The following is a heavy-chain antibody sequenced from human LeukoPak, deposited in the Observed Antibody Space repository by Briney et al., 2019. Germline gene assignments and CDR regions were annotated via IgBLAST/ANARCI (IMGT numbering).Heavy chain of an antibody. J-gene: IGHJ4*02. D-gene: IGHD3-10*01. CDR2: TNSDGSST. V-gene: IGHV3-74*01. Sequence: GGSLRLSCAASGFTFSNSFMHWVRQAPGKGLVWVSRTNSDGSSTNYADSVKGRFTISRDNAKNTLFLQMNSLRAEDSAVYYCSGGGSITVAGYWGQGTLVTVSS. CDR1: GFTFSNSF. CDR3: SGGGSITVAGY.